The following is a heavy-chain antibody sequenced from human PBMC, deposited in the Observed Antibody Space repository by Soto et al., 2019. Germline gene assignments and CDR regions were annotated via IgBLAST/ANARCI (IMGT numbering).Heavy chain of an antibody. CDR2: IVVGSGNT. J-gene: IGHJ4*02. V-gene: IGHV1-58*01. Sequence: SVKVSCKASGFTFTSSAVQWVRQARGQRLEWIGWIVVGSGNTNYAQKFQERVTITRDMSTSTAYMEPSSLRSEDTAVYYCAAGGGSGWYPNGIEFDCWGQGTLVTVAS. CDR1: GFTFTSSA. CDR3: AAGGGSGWYPNGIEFDC. D-gene: IGHD6-19*01.